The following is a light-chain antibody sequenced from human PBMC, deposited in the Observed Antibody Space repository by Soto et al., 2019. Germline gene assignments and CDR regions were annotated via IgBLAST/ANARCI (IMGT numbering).Light chain of an antibody. CDR3: QHYGSSPPNT. J-gene: IGKJ2*01. V-gene: IGKV3-20*01. CDR1: QSVSSNY. Sequence: EIVLTQSPGTLSLSPGGRATLSCRATQSVSSNYLAWYQQTPGQAPRLLIYGASIRATSIPDRFSGSGSGTDFTLTISRLEPEDFAVYYCQHYGSSPPNTFGQGTKLEIK. CDR2: GAS.